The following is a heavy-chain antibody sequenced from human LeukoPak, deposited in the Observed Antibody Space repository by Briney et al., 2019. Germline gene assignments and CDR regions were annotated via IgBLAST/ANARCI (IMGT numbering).Heavy chain of an antibody. J-gene: IGHJ4*02. D-gene: IGHD2-2*01. V-gene: IGHV3-11*04. CDR1: GFTFSDYY. CDR3: ARGDCSSTSCPGGN. Sequence: KSGGSLRLSCAASGFTFSDYYMSWIRQAPGKGLVWVSYISSSGSIIYYADSVKGRFTISRDNAKKSLYLQMNSLRAEDTAVYYCARGDCSSTSCPGGNWGQAALVTVSS. CDR2: ISSSGSII.